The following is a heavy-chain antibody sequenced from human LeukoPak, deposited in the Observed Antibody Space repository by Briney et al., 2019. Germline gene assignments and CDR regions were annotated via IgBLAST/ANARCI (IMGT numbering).Heavy chain of an antibody. CDR2: IYYSGST. Sequence: SETLSLTYTVSGGSISSYYWSWIRQPPGKGLEWIGYIYYSGSTTYNPSLKSRVTISVDTSKNQFSLKLSSVTAADTAVYYCARHDVEAAGTGPIDYWGQGTLVTVSS. J-gene: IGHJ4*02. CDR3: ARHDVEAAGTGPIDY. V-gene: IGHV4-59*08. D-gene: IGHD6-13*01. CDR1: GGSISSYY.